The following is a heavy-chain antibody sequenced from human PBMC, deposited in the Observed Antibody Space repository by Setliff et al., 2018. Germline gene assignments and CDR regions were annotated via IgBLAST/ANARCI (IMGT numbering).Heavy chain of an antibody. CDR1: GYSISSGYY. CDR3: ARHLWGRYMAESSDYFDY. D-gene: IGHD3-3*02. CDR2: FFDTGNT. Sequence: PSETLSLTCTVSGYSISSGYYWGWIRQPTGKGLEWLGSFFDTGNTYYNPSLEGRVTISVDTSNNQFSLKLSSVTAADTAVYYCARHLWGRYMAESSDYFDYWGQGSLGTVSS. J-gene: IGHJ4*02. V-gene: IGHV4-38-2*02.